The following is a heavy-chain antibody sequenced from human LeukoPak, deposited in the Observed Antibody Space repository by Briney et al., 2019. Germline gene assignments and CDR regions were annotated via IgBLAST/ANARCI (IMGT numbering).Heavy chain of an antibody. CDR2: MNPNRGNT. Sequence: ASVKVSCKASGYTFTSYDINWVRQATGQGLEWMGWMNPNRGNTGYAQKFKGRVTMTRNTSISTAYMKLSSLRSEDTAVYYCARGIAAAGTGSYFDYWGQGTLVTVSS. CDR1: GYTFTSYD. J-gene: IGHJ4*02. CDR3: ARGIAAAGTGSYFDY. D-gene: IGHD6-13*01. V-gene: IGHV1-8*01.